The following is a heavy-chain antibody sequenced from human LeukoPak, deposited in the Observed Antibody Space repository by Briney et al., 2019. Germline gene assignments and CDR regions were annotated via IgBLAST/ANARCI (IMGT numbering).Heavy chain of an antibody. Sequence: GASVKVSCKASGGTFSSYAISWVRQAPGQGLEWMGRIIPILGIANYAQKFQGRVTITADKSTSTGYMELSSLRSEDTAVYYCAITAYSSGPIGAFDIWGQGTMVTVSS. J-gene: IGHJ3*02. CDR3: AITAYSSGPIGAFDI. V-gene: IGHV1-69*04. CDR1: GGTFSSYA. D-gene: IGHD6-19*01. CDR2: IIPILGIA.